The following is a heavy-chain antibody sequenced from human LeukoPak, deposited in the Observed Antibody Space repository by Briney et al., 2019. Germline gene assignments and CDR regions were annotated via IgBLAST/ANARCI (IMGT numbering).Heavy chain of an antibody. Sequence: ASVKVSCKASGSTFTSYGFNWVRQATGQGLEWMGWMNTNSGNTGYAQKFQGRVTMTRNTSTRTAYMELSSLRSEDTAVYYCARGSSWGNDAFDIWGQRTMVTVSS. CDR3: ARGSSWGNDAFDI. V-gene: IGHV1-8*01. D-gene: IGHD6-13*01. CDR1: GSTFTSYG. J-gene: IGHJ3*02. CDR2: MNTNSGNT.